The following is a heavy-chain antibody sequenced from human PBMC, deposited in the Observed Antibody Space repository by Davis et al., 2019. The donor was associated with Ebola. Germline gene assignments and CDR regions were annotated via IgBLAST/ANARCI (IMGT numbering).Heavy chain of an antibody. CDR2: MNPNSGNT. CDR3: VRSGVRGYYNGMDV. D-gene: IGHD2-8*01. CDR1: GYAFTSYD. Sequence: ASVKVSCKASGYAFTSYDINWVRQATGHGPEWMGWMNPNSGNTGYVEKFQGRVTMTRNTSTSTAYMELSSLRSEDTAVYYCVRSGVRGYYNGMDVWGQGTTVTVSS. V-gene: IGHV1-8*02. J-gene: IGHJ6*02.